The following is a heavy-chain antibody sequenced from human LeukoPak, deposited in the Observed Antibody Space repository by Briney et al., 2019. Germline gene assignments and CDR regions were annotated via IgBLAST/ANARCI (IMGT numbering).Heavy chain of an antibody. J-gene: IGHJ6*03. D-gene: IGHD2-2*01. CDR1: GGSFSGYY. Sequence: SETLSLTCAVYGGSFSGYYWSWIRQPPGKGLEWIGEINRSGSTNYNPSLKSRVTISVDTSKNQFSLKLSSVTAADTAVYYCARHAYCSSTSCYPTVYMDVWGKGTTVTISS. CDR2: INRSGST. CDR3: ARHAYCSSTSCYPTVYMDV. V-gene: IGHV4-34*01.